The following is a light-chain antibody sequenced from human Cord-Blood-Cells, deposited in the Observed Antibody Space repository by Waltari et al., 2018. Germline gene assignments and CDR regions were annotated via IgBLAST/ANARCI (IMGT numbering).Light chain of an antibody. Sequence: DIQMTQSPSSLSASVGDRVTITCHASQDISNYLNWYQQKPGKAPQLLIYDASNLETGVPSRFSGSGSGTDFTFTISSLQPEDIATYYCQQYDNLPLTFGGGTKVEIK. CDR1: QDISNY. J-gene: IGKJ4*01. CDR2: DAS. V-gene: IGKV1-33*01. CDR3: QQYDNLPLT.